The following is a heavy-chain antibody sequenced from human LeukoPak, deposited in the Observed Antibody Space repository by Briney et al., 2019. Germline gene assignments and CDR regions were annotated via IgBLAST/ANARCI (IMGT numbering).Heavy chain of an antibody. D-gene: IGHD3-10*01. V-gene: IGHV4-31*03. Sequence: PSETLSLTCSVSGGSTSSGAYYWNWIRQHPGKGLEWIGYIDNSGNTYYNPSLKSRVAISVDTSRNQVSLKVNSVTAADTAVYYCARGDYHGSGSYYASDYYGLDVWGQGTSVTVSS. CDR1: GGSTSSGAYY. J-gene: IGHJ6*02. CDR2: IDNSGNT. CDR3: ARGDYHGSGSYYASDYYGLDV.